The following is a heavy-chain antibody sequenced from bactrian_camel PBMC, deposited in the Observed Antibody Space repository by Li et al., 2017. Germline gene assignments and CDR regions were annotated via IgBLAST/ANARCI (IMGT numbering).Heavy chain of an antibody. V-gene: IGHV3S25*01. CDR2: INTGGSTT. D-gene: IGHD7*01. CDR1: GFTFSSAW. J-gene: IGHJ4*01. CDR3: VSSDGGGWK. Sequence: QLVESGGGLVQPGRSLRLSCAASGFTFSSAWMVWVRQAPGKGLEWVSIINTGGSTTYYAGSVKGRFTISRDNAKNTVYLQMNSLKPDDAAVYYCVSSDGGGWKWGQGTQVTVS.